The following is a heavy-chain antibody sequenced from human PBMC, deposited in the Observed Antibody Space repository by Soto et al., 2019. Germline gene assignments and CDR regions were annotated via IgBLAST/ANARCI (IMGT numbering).Heavy chain of an antibody. CDR1: GFTFRGDA. V-gene: IGHV3-23*01. Sequence: GGSLRLSCAASGFTFRGDAMSWVRQAPGKGLEWVSSISGSGEMTHYAESVKGRFTIPRDNSKNTIYLQMESLRAEDTALYYCERSEMPYNWNDWGPGTLVTVYS. CDR3: ERSEMPYNWND. J-gene: IGHJ4*02. CDR2: ISGSGEMT. D-gene: IGHD1-1*01.